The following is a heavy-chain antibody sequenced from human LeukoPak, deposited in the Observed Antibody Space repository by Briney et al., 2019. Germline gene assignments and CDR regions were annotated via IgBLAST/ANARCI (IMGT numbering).Heavy chain of an antibody. CDR3: ARDLCWGCFDD. Sequence: PGGSLRLSCAASGFSFSNYGMTWVRQAPGKGLEWVSAITSSGGSTYYGDSVKGRFTISRDNSRNTLYLQMNSLRVDDTAVYYCARDLCWGCFDDWGQGNLVTVSS. CDR1: GFSFSNYG. CDR2: ITSSGGST. D-gene: IGHD3-10*02. J-gene: IGHJ4*02. V-gene: IGHV3-23*01.